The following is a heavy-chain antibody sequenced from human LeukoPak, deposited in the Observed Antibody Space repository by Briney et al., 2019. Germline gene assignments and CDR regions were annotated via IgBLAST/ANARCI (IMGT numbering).Heavy chain of an antibody. V-gene: IGHV4-38-2*01. J-gene: IGHJ4*02. CDR1: GYSISSGYY. CDR3: ARWSSGSYDGFDY. D-gene: IGHD3-10*01. CDR2: IYHSGST. Sequence: SETLSLTCAVSGYSISSGYYWGWIRQPPGKGLEWIGSIYHSGSTYYNPSLKSRVTISVDTSKNQFSLKLSSVTAADTAVYHCARWSSGSYDGFDYWGQGTLVTVSS.